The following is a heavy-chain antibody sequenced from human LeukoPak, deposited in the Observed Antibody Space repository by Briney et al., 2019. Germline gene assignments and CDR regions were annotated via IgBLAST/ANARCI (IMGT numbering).Heavy chain of an antibody. CDR3: ARGVSTTIFGVVIPYYYYYMDV. V-gene: IGHV1-8*03. Sequence: ASVKVSCKASGYTFTSYDINWVRQATGQGLEWMGWMNPNSGNTGYAQKFQGRVTITRNTSISTAYMELSSLRSEDTAVYYCARGVSTTIFGVVIPYYYYYMDVWGKGTAVIVSS. CDR1: GYTFTSYD. CDR2: MNPNSGNT. J-gene: IGHJ6*03. D-gene: IGHD3-3*01.